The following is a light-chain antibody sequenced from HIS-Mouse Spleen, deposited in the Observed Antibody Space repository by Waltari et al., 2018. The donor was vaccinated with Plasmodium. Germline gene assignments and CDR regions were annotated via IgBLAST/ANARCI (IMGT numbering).Light chain of an antibody. J-gene: IGKJ1*01. CDR2: KAS. CDR3: QQYNSYWT. Sequence: DIQMTQSPSTLSVSVGDRVTITCRASQSISSWLAWYQQKPGKAPKLLLYKASSLESGVPSRFSGSGSGTEFTLTISSLQPDDFATYYCQQYNSYWTFGQGTKVEIK. CDR1: QSISSW. V-gene: IGKV1-5*03.